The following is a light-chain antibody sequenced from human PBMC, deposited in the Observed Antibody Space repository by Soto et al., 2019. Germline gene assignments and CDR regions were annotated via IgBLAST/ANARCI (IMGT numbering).Light chain of an antibody. CDR1: QTIYSN. V-gene: IGKV3-15*01. J-gene: IGKJ1*01. Sequence: IMMTQSPATLSVSLGERATLSCRAGQTIYSNVAWYQQRPGQAPRLLIYRASTRATGVPARFSGSGSGTEFTLTISSLQSEDFAIYYCQQYQNLWTFG. CDR3: QQYQNLWT. CDR2: RAS.